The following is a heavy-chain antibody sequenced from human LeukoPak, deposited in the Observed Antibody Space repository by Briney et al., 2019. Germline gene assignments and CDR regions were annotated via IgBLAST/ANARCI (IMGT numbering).Heavy chain of an antibody. CDR3: AKQFVDI. Sequence: PGGSLRLSCGASGFTFTNYAMNWVRQAPGKGLEWVSSISGSGDDTSYADSVKGRFTISRDNFRNTLYLQMNSLRAEDTAVYYCAKQFVDIWGQGTLVTVSS. CDR2: ISGSGDDT. D-gene: IGHD5-24*01. J-gene: IGHJ5*02. CDR1: GFTFTNYA. V-gene: IGHV3-23*01.